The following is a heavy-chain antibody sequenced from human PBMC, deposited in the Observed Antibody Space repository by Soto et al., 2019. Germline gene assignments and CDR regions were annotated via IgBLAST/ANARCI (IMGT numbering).Heavy chain of an antibody. D-gene: IGHD2-15*01. CDR3: ASTQLPYCSGGSCYLVY. Sequence: ASVKVSCKASGYTFTSYHMHWVRQAPGQGLEWMGIINPSGGSTSYAQKFQGRVTMTRDTSTSTVYMELSSLRSEDTAVYYCASTQLPYCSGGSCYLVYWGQGTLVTVSS. CDR2: INPSGGST. V-gene: IGHV1-46*01. J-gene: IGHJ4*02. CDR1: GYTFTSYH.